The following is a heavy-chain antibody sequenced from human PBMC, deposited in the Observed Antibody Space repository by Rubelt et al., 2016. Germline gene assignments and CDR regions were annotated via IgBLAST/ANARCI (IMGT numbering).Heavy chain of an antibody. D-gene: IGHD4-11*01. Sequence: GKGLEWVSFISSSSTYIYYADSVKGRFTISRDNAKNSLYLQMNSLRAEDTAVYYCARDLDDYSKFDYWGQGTLVTVSS. J-gene: IGHJ4*02. CDR3: ARDLDDYSKFDY. CDR2: ISSSSTYI. V-gene: IGHV3-21*01.